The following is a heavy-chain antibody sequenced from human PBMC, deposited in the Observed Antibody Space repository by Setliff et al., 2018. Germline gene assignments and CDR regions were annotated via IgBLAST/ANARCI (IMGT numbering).Heavy chain of an antibody. J-gene: IGHJ4*02. D-gene: IGHD3-16*01. CDR2: ISPYSGES. V-gene: IGHV1-18*01. Sequence: GASVKVSCKTSGFRFTSFGFSWVRQAPGQGLEWMGWISPYSGESNYAQKFQDRLTVTADTSTKTTYMELRSPTSDDTAVYFCTRSRGPRVVLAADFDFWGQGTLVTVSS. CDR1: GFRFTSFG. CDR3: TRSRGPRVVLAADFDF.